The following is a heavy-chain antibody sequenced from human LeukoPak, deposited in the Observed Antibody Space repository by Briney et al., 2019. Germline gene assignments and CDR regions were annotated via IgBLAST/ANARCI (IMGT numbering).Heavy chain of an antibody. D-gene: IGHD3-10*01. J-gene: IGHJ6*03. CDR2: ISWNSGSI. CDR3: ARRGRRIRGLSMTTYYYYMDV. V-gene: IGHV3-9*01. Sequence: PGGSLRLSCAASGFTFDDYAMHWVRQAPGKGLEWVSGISWNSGSIGYADSVKGRFTISRDNAKNSLYLQMNSLRAEDTAVYYCARRGRRIRGLSMTTYYYYMDVWGKGTTVTISS. CDR1: GFTFDDYA.